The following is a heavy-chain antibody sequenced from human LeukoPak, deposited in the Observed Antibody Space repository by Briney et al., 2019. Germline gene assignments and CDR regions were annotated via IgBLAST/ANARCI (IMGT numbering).Heavy chain of an antibody. D-gene: IGHD3-3*01. CDR1: GGTFSSYA. CDR3: ANRGMSRITIFGVDPLDWFDP. CDR2: IIPIFGTA. J-gene: IGHJ5*02. Sequence: SVKVSCKASGGTFSSYAISWVRQAPGQGLEWMGGIIPIFGTANYAQKFQGRVTITADESTSTAYMELSSLRSEDTAVYHCANRGMSRITIFGVDPLDWFDPWGQGTLVTVSS. V-gene: IGHV1-69*13.